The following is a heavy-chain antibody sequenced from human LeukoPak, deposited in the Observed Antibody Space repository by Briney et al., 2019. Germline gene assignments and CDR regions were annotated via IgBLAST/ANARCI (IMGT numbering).Heavy chain of an antibody. V-gene: IGHV3-7*05. J-gene: IGHJ3*01. CDR1: GFTFSNSW. CDR2: IKNDGTDK. CDR3: ARYCGGDCYTPHDAFDV. Sequence: GGSLRLSCGASGFTFSNSWMSCLRQAPGKGLYWVANIKNDGTDKYYVDSVRGRFTISRDNAKNSLYLQMRSLRAEDTAVYYCARYCGGDCYTPHDAFDVWGPGTLVTVSS. D-gene: IGHD2-21*02.